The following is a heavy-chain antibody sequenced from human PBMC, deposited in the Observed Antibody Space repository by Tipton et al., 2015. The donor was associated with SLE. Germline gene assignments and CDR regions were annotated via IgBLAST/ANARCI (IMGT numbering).Heavy chain of an antibody. CDR1: GGSISSRTYD. D-gene: IGHD3-3*01. CDR3: AGYLEWQRGRGYFDL. J-gene: IGHJ2*01. CDR2: LSTRGST. V-gene: IGHV4-61*02. Sequence: GLVKPSETLSLTCSVSGGSISSRTYDWSWIRQPAGKTLEWIGRLSTRGSTNYNPSLKSRVTISPDTSNNQFTLKVTSVTAADTAVYYCAGYLEWQRGRGYFDLWGRGTLVTVSS.